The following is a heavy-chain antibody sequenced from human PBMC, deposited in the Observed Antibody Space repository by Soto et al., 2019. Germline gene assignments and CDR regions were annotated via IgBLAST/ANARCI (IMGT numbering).Heavy chain of an antibody. J-gene: IGHJ6*02. V-gene: IGHV4-59*08. CDR2: IYYSGST. CDR3: ARSTTKYGMDV. CDR1: GGSISSYY. D-gene: IGHD1-1*01. Sequence: QVHLQESGPGLVKPSETLSLTCTVSGGSISSYYWSWIRQPPGTGLEWIGYIYYSGSTNYNPSLKSRVTISVDTSKNQFSLKLSSVTAADTAVYYCARSTTKYGMDVWGQGTTVTVSS.